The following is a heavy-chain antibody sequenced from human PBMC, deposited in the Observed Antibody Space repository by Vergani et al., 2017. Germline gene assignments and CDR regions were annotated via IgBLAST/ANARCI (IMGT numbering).Heavy chain of an antibody. J-gene: IGHJ4*02. CDR3: ARDGFYCSSTSCSLY. CDR1: GFTFSSYS. Sequence: EVQLVESGGGLVKPGGSLRLSCAASGFTFSSYSMNWVRQAPGKGLEWVSSISSSSSYIYYADSVKGRFIISRDNAKNSLYLQMNSLRAEDTAVYYCARDGFYCSSTSCSLYWGQGTLVTVSS. D-gene: IGHD2-2*01. CDR2: ISSSSSYI. V-gene: IGHV3-21*01.